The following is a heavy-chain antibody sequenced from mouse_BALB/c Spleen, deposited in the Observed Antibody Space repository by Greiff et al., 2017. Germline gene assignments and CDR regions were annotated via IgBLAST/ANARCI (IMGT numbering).Heavy chain of an antibody. V-gene: IGHV3-2*02. J-gene: IGHJ2*01. CDR3: ARSERGDYFDY. Sequence: EVQLVESGPGLVKPSQSLSLTCTVTGYSITSDYAWNWIRQFPGNKLEWMGYISYSGSTSYNPSLKSRISITRDTSKNQFFLQLNSVTTEDTATYYCARSERGDYFDYWGQGTTLTVSS. CDR1: GYSITSDYA. CDR2: ISYSGST.